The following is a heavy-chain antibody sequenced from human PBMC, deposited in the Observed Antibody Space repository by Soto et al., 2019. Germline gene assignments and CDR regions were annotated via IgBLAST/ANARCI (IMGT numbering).Heavy chain of an antibody. V-gene: IGHV1-18*01. CDR1: GYTFTSYG. CDR3: ARDWSSLAAAGTEGDY. J-gene: IGHJ4*02. Sequence: QVQLVQSGAEVKKPGASVKVSCKASGYTFTSYGISWVRQAPGQGPEWMGWISAYTGNTNYAQKLQGRVTITTDTAPRTAYMEVRSLRSDDTAVYYYARDWSSLAAAGTEGDYWGQGTLVTVS. CDR2: ISAYTGNT. D-gene: IGHD6-13*01.